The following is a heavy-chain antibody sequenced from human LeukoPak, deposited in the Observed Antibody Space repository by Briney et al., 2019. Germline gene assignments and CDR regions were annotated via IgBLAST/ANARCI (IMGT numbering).Heavy chain of an antibody. Sequence: ASVKVSCKASGYTFTNYGISWVRQAPGQGLEWMGWISAYNGNTNYAQKLQGRVTMTTDTSTSTAYMELRSLRSDDTAVYYCARDPSHYYDSSGDAFDIWGQGTMVTVSS. CDR2: ISAYNGNT. J-gene: IGHJ3*02. V-gene: IGHV1-18*01. CDR3: ARDPSHYYDSSGDAFDI. D-gene: IGHD3-22*01. CDR1: GYTFTNYG.